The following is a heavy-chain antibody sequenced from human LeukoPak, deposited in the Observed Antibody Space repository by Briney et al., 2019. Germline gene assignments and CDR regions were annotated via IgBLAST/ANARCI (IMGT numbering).Heavy chain of an antibody. CDR2: IYYSGST. CDR3: ARRAYDSSGYYQYFDY. D-gene: IGHD3-22*01. J-gene: IGHJ4*02. CDR1: GGSISSGSYY. Sequence: SETLSLTCTVSGGSISSGSYYWSWIRQPPGKGLEWIGYIYYSGSTNYNPSLKSRVTISVDTSKNQFSLKLSSVTAADTAVYYCARRAYDSSGYYQYFDYWGQGTLVTVSS. V-gene: IGHV4-61*01.